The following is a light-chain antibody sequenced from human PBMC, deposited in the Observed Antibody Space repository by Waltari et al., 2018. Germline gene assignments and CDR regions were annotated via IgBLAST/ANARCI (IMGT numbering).Light chain of an antibody. J-gene: IGKJ4*01. CDR2: WAS. Sequence: DIVMTQSPDSLAVSLGEWATINCKSSQSVLYSSNNKNYLAWYQQEPGQPPRLLIYWASTRESGVPDRFSGSGSETDFTLTISSLQAEDVAVYYCQQYYSTPPLTFGGGTKVEIK. CDR1: QSVLYSSNNKNY. V-gene: IGKV4-1*01. CDR3: QQYYSTPPLT.